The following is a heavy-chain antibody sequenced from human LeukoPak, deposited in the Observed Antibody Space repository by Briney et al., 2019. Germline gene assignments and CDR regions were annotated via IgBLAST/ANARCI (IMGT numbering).Heavy chain of an antibody. CDR2: ISSSSSTI. Sequence: PGGSLRLSCAASGFTFSSYSMNWVRQAPGKGLEGVSYISSSSSTIYYADSVKGRFTISRDNAKNSLYLQMNSLRAEDTAVYYCASDLGYCSSTSCYPPVDYWGQGTLVTVSS. J-gene: IGHJ4*02. V-gene: IGHV3-48*01. D-gene: IGHD2-2*01. CDR1: GFTFSSYS. CDR3: ASDLGYCSSTSCYPPVDY.